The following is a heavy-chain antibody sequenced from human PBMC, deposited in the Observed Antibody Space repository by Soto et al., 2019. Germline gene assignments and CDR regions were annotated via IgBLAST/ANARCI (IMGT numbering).Heavy chain of an antibody. V-gene: IGHV3-30-3*01. J-gene: IGHJ4*02. CDR1: GFTFSSYA. D-gene: IGHD4-17*01. CDR3: ARGLEVYYGAYVDY. CDR2: ISYDGSNK. Sequence: QVQLVESGGGVVQPGRSLRLSCAASGFTFSSYAMHWVRQAPGKGLEWVAVISYDGSNKYYADSVKGRFTISRDNSKNTLYLQMNSLRAEDTAVYDCARGLEVYYGAYVDYWGQGTLVTVSS.